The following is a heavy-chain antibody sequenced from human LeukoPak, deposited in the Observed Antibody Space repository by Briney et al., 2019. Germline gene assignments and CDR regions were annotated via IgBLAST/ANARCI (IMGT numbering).Heavy chain of an antibody. CDR1: GLTFSNAW. CDR3: TTVGVNGYHDFWNGYYIRY. V-gene: IGHV3-15*01. CDR2: IKRKTDGATA. D-gene: IGHD3-3*01. J-gene: IGHJ4*02. Sequence: GGSLRLSCAASGLTFSNAWMSWVRQAPGKGLEWVGRIKRKTDGATADYAAPAKGRFTISRDDSKNTLFLQMNRLKTEDTAVYYCTTVGVNGYHDFWNGYYIRYWGQGTLVTVSS.